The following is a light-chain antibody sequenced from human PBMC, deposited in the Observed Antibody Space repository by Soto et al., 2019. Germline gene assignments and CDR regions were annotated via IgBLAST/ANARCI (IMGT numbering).Light chain of an antibody. CDR3: SSYTSCSSRV. V-gene: IGLV2-14*01. Sequence: QSALTQPASVSGSPGQSITISCTGTSSDVGGYNYISWYQQHPGKAPKLIIYEVSNRPSGISNRFSGSKSGNTASLTISGLQAEDEADCYCSSYTSCSSRVFGGGTKLTVL. CDR1: SSDVGGYNY. J-gene: IGLJ2*01. CDR2: EVS.